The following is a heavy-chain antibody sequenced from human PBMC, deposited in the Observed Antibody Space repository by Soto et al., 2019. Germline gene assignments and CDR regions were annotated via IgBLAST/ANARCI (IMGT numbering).Heavy chain of an antibody. CDR3: AKDRNYYDSSGYCDY. CDR2: ISYDGSNK. Sequence: QVQLVESGGGVVQPGRSLRLSCAASGFTFSSYGMHWVRQAPGKGLEWVAVISYDGSNKYYADSVKGRFTISRDNSKNTLYLQMNSLRAEDTAVYYCAKDRNYYDSSGYCDYWGQGTLVTVSS. D-gene: IGHD3-22*01. CDR1: GFTFSSYG. J-gene: IGHJ4*02. V-gene: IGHV3-30*18.